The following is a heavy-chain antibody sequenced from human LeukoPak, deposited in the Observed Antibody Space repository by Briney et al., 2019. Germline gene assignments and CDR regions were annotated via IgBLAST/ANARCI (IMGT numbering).Heavy chain of an antibody. V-gene: IGHV3-33*06. J-gene: IGHJ4*02. CDR1: GLSFSSYG. Sequence: GRSLRLSCAASGLSFSSYGMHWVRQAPRRGLECVAVIWYDGCNKYYADSEKGRFTISRDISKNTLYLQMNSLRAADTAVYDCAKDSEPEDDDYGYYYGGQGTLVTVSS. CDR2: IWYDGCNK. D-gene: IGHD3-10*01. CDR3: AKDSEPEDDDYGYYY.